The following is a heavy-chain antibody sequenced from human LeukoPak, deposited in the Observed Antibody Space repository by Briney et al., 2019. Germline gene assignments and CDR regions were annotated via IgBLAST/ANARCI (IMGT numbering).Heavy chain of an antibody. V-gene: IGHV3-9*01. CDR1: GFTFDDYA. CDR2: ISWNSGSI. CDR3: AKWPLYDFWRTRTDKYYFDY. Sequence: GRSLRLSCAASGFTFDDYAMHWVRQAPGKGLEWVSGISWNSGSISYADSVKGRFTISRDNSKNTLYLQMNSLRAEDTAVYYCAKWPLYDFWRTRTDKYYFDYWGQGTLVTVSS. D-gene: IGHD3-3*01. J-gene: IGHJ4*02.